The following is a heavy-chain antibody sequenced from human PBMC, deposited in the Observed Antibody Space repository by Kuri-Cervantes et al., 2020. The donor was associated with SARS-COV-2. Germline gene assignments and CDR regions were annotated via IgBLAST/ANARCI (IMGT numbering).Heavy chain of an antibody. J-gene: IGHJ6*02. CDR1: GGSFSGYY. V-gene: IGHV4-34*01. CDR3: ARATRQILWGLGMDV. Sequence: GSLRLSCAVYGGSFSGYYWSWIRQPPGKGLEWIGEINHSGSTNYNPSLKSRVTISVDMSKNQFSLKLSSVTAADTAVYYCARATRQILWGLGMDVWGQGTTVTVSS. D-gene: IGHD3-10*01. CDR2: INHSGST.